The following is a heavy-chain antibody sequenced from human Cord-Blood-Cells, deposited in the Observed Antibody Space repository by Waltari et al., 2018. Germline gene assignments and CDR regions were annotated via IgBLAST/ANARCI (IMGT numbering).Heavy chain of an antibody. D-gene: IGHD1-26*01. CDR3: TEQGSGSYFDC. J-gene: IGHJ4*02. CDR1: GYILTGYY. V-gene: IGHV1-2*06. Sequence: QVQLVQSGAEVKKPGASVKVSCKASGYILTGYYMHWVRHATGQGLEWLGRIDPNSGGTNYVQKFQGRVTMTSDTSFSTAYKGLSRLLADDTALYHCTEQGSGSYFDCWAQGALVTVSS. CDR2: IDPNSGGT.